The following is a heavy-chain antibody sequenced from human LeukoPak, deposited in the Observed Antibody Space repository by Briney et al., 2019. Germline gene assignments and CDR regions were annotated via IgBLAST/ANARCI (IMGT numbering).Heavy chain of an antibody. V-gene: IGHV4-34*01. D-gene: IGHD3-3*01. J-gene: IGHJ4*02. CDR2: INHSGST. CDR1: GGSCSGYY. CDR3: ARNPGLHYDFWSGPYYFDY. Sequence: SETLSLTCAVYGGSCSGYYWSWIRQPPGKGLEWIGEINHSGSTNYNPSLKSRVTISVDTSKNQFSLKLSSVTAADTAVYYCARNPGLHYDFWSGPYYFDYWGQGTLVTVSS.